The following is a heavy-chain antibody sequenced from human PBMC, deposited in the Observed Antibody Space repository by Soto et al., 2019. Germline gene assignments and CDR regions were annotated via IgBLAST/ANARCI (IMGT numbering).Heavy chain of an antibody. CDR1: GYTFTSYA. D-gene: IGHD3-3*01. J-gene: IGHJ4*02. V-gene: IGHV1-8*01. Sequence: GASVKVSCKASGYTFTSYAINWVRQATGQGLEWIGWMNPNSGNTGYAQKFQGRVTMTRNTSISTAYMELSSLRSEDTAVYYCARVEYYDFWSGYSLDYWGQGTLVTVSS. CDR2: MNPNSGNT. CDR3: ARVEYYDFWSGYSLDY.